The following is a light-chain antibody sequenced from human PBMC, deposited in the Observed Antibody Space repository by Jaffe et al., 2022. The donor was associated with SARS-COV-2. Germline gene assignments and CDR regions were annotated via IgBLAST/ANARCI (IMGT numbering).Light chain of an antibody. V-gene: IGLV3-19*01. Sequence: SSELTQDPAVSVALGQTVRITCQGDILKSHYASWYQQKPGQAPVLVIFGQSSRPSGIPDRFSGSSSGNTASLTLTEAQAEDEADYYCNSRDSSDDHYVFGTGTKVTVL. CDR3: NSRDSSDDHYV. CDR2: GQS. CDR1: ILKSHY. J-gene: IGLJ1*01.